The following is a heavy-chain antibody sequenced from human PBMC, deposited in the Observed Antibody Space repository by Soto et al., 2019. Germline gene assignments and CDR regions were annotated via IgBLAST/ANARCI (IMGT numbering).Heavy chain of an antibody. J-gene: IGHJ4*02. Sequence: EVQLVESGGGLVKPGGSLRLSCAASGFTFSNAWMSWVRQAPGKGLEWVGRIKSKTDGGTTDYAAPVKGRFTISRDDSKNTLYLQMNSLKTEDTAVYYCTVGAPPRPRWETHFDYWGQGTLVTVSS. CDR3: TVGAPPRPRWETHFDY. CDR1: GFTFSNAW. D-gene: IGHD1-26*01. CDR2: IKSKTDGGTT. V-gene: IGHV3-15*01.